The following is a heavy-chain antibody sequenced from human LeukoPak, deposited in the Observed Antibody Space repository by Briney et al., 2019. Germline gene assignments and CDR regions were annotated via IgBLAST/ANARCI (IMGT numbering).Heavy chain of an antibody. CDR2: TYYRSKWYN. V-gene: IGHV6-1*01. D-gene: IGHD5-24*01. Sequence: SQTLSLTCAISGDSLSSNSAAWDWLRQSPSRGLEWLGRTYYRSKWYNDYAVSVKGRITINPDTSKNQFSLQLNSVTPEDTAVYYCARSRDGFDYWSQGTLVTVSS. J-gene: IGHJ4*02. CDR1: GDSLSSNSAA. CDR3: ARSRDGFDY.